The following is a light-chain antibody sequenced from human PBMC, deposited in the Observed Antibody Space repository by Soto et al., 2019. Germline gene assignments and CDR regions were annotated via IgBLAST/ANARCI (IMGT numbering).Light chain of an antibody. CDR3: SSYAGDNTYV. CDR1: SNYVGGYDF. CDR2: EVN. V-gene: IGLV2-8*01. J-gene: IGLJ1*01. Sequence: QSVLPQPPSASGSPGQSVTISCTGTSNYVGGYDFVSWYQQHPGRAPKLIIVEVNKWPSGVPDRFSASKSGNTASLTVSGLQAEDEADYYCSSYAGDNTYVFGTGTKVTVL.